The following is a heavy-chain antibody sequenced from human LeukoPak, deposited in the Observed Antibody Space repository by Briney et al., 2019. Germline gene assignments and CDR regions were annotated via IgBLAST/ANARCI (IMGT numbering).Heavy chain of an antibody. J-gene: IGHJ3*02. CDR2: TYYRSKWYN. V-gene: IGHV6-1*01. CDR3: ASRSRAVAPFVFDI. D-gene: IGHD6-19*01. Sequence: SQTLSLTCAISGDSVSSNSAAWNWIRQSPSRGLEWLGSTYYRSKWYNDYAVSVKSRITINPDTSKNQFSLHLNSVTPEDTGVYFCASRSRAVAPFVFDIWGQGTMVSVSS. CDR1: GDSVSSNSAA.